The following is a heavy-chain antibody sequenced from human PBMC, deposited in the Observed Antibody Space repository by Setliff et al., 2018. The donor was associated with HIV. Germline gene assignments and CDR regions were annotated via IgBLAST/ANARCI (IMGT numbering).Heavy chain of an antibody. V-gene: IGHV4-39*01. J-gene: IGHJ6*03. CDR3: ASLDGSESPYIYYYYMDV. Sequence: PSETLSLTCTVSGGSISTSRYYWGWIRQPPGKGLEWIGSINYRGNTYYNPSLKSRAAISVDTSKNQISLKLSSVTAADTAVYYCASLDGSESPYIYYYYMDVWGEVTAVTVSS. CDR1: GGSISTSRYY. D-gene: IGHD3-10*01. CDR2: INYRGNT.